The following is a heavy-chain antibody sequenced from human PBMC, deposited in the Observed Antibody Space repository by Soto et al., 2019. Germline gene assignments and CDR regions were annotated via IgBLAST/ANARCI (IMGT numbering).Heavy chain of an antibody. CDR3: EKDQYSSSWYGLFDY. CDR2: ISYDGSNK. J-gene: IGHJ4*02. V-gene: IGHV3-30*18. CDR1: GFTFSSYG. D-gene: IGHD6-13*01. Sequence: PGGSLRLSCAASGFTFSSYGMHWVRQAPGKGLEWVAVISYDGSNKYYADSVKGRFTISRDNSKNTLYLQMNSLRAEDTAVYYCEKDQYSSSWYGLFDYWGQGTLVTVSS.